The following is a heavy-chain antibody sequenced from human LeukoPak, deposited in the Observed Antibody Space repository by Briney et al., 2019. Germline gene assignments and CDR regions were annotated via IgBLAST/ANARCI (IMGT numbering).Heavy chain of an antibody. CDR1: GFTFSDSA. CDR3: SSGYYYDDYGMDV. Sequence: GGSLRLSCAASGFTFSDSAVHWVRQAPGKGLEWVGRIRSKAKNYATVYDASVKGRFAISRDDSKNTAYLQMNSLKTEAAAVYYCSSGYYYDDYGMDVWGQGTTVTVSS. J-gene: IGHJ6*02. V-gene: IGHV3-73*01. D-gene: IGHD1-1*01. CDR2: IRSKAKNYAT.